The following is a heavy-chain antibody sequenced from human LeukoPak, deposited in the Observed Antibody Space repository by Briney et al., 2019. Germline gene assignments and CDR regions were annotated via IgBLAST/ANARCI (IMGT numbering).Heavy chain of an antibody. V-gene: IGHV2-5*01. Sequence: VSGPTLVNPTQTLTLTCTFSGFSLTTSEVGVGWIRQPPGKALEWLALIYWNYDKRYSPSLKTRLTITKDTSKNQVVLTMTDMDPIDTATYYCAQRRGYYSDSGAFHVWGQGTLVTVSS. J-gene: IGHJ3*01. D-gene: IGHD3-22*01. CDR3: AQRRGYYSDSGAFHV. CDR1: GFSLTTSEVG. CDR2: IYWNYDK.